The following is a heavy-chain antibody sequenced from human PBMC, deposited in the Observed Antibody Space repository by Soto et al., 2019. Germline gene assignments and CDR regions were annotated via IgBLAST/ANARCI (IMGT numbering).Heavy chain of an antibody. CDR2: INPNSGGT. Sequence: QLVQSGTEVKKPGASVKVSCKASGYSFTGYYIHWLRQAPRQGLEWLGWINPNSGGTNYAQKFQGWVTMTRDTSISTAYMELSRLRSDDTAVYYCARSAAGPGYGMDVWGQGTTVTVSS. J-gene: IGHJ6*02. CDR3: ARSAAGPGYGMDV. V-gene: IGHV1-2*04. D-gene: IGHD6-13*01. CDR1: GYSFTGYY.